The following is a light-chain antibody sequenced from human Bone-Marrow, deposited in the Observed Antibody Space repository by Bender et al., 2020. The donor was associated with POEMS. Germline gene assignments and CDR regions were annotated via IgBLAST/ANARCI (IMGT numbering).Light chain of an antibody. J-gene: IGLJ1*01. CDR2: KDT. CDR1: ALAKEF. Sequence: SDELTQPPSVSVSPGQTARITCSGDALAKEFVYWYQQKPGQAPVLVIYKDTERPSGIPERFSGSTSGTTVTLTISGVQAEGEADYYCQSQDTSDTYVVFGTGTKVTVL. V-gene: IGLV3-25*03. CDR3: QSQDTSDTYVV.